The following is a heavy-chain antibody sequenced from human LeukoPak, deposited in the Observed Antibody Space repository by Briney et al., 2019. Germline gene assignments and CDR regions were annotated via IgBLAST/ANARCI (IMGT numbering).Heavy chain of an antibody. D-gene: IGHD5-18*01. CDR2: ISAYNGNT. J-gene: IGHJ4*02. Sequence: GASVKVSCKASGYTFTSYGISWVRQAPGQGLEWMGWISAYNGNTNYAQKLQGRVTMTTDTSTSTAYMELRSLRSDDTAVYYCARDQSSYGPNYFDYWAREPWSPSPQ. CDR1: GYTFTSYG. CDR3: ARDQSSYGPNYFDY. V-gene: IGHV1-18*01.